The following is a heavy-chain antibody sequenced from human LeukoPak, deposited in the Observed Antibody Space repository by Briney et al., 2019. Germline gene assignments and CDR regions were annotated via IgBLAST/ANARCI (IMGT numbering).Heavy chain of an antibody. D-gene: IGHD6-13*01. J-gene: IGHJ4*02. CDR3: AKVLAAGTAVDY. CDR1: GFTFSSYG. V-gene: IGHV3-30*18. CDR2: ISYDGSNK. Sequence: PGRSLRLSCAASGFTFSSYGMHWVRQAPGKGLEWVAVISYDGSNKYYADSVKGRFTISRDNSKNTLYLQMNSLRAEDTAVYYCAKVLAAGTAVDYWGQGTLVTVSS.